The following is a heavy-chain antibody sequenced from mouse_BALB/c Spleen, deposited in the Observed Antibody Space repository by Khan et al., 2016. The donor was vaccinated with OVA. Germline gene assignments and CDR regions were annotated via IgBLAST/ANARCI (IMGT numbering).Heavy chain of an antibody. CDR2: FFPGSNTS. CDR3: TRKIVNYVGDHWYFDV. Sequence: QVRLQQSGPDLLEPGASVMLSCKASGYTFTDYFLGWVKQRPGQGLVWIGAFFPGSNTSYYSEKFRGKATLTADTSSSTVFMKISSLTSEDSAVYYCTRKIVNYVGDHWYFDVWGAGTTVTVSS. J-gene: IGHJ1*01. D-gene: IGHD2-12*01. V-gene: IGHV1-77*01. CDR1: GYTFTDYF.